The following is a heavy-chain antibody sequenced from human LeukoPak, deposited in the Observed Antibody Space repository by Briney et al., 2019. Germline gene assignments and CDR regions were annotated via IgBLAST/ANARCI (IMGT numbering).Heavy chain of an antibody. CDR3: ARVADIVVVPASHFDY. CDR2: IYYSGST. Sequence: SQTLSLTCTVSGGSISSGGYYWSWLRQHPETGLEWIGYIYYSGSTYYNPSLKSRVTISVDTSKNQFSLKLSSVTAADTAVYYCARVADIVVVPASHFDYWGQGTLVTVSS. CDR1: GGSISSGGYY. J-gene: IGHJ4*02. D-gene: IGHD2-2*01. V-gene: IGHV4-31*03.